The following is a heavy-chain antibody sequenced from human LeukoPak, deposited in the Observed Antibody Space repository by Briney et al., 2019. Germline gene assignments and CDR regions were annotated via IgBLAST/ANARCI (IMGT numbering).Heavy chain of an antibody. D-gene: IGHD6-13*01. CDR3: ARDQQQLFTDAFYI. CDR1: GYTFTSYG. Sequence: GASVKVSCKASGYTFTSYGISWVRQAPGQGLEWMGWISAYNGNTNYAQKLQGRVTMTTDTSTSTAYMELRSLRSDDTAVYYCARDQQQLFTDAFYIWGQGTMVTVSS. CDR2: ISAYNGNT. J-gene: IGHJ3*02. V-gene: IGHV1-18*01.